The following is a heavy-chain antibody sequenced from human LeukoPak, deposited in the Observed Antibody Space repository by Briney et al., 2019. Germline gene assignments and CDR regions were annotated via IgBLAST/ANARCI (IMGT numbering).Heavy chain of an antibody. CDR2: INPNSGGT. J-gene: IGHJ4*02. CDR1: GYTFTGYY. Sequence: VKVSCKASGYTFTGYYMHWVRQAPGQGLEWMGWINPNSGGTNYAQKFQGRVTMTRDTSISTAYMELSRLRSDDTAVYYCARDLTGVEGFDYWGQGTLVSVSS. CDR3: ARDLTGVEGFDY. D-gene: IGHD1-14*01. V-gene: IGHV1-2*02.